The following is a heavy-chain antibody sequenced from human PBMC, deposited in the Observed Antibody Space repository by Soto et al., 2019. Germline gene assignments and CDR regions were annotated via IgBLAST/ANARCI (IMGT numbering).Heavy chain of an antibody. V-gene: IGHV4-30-4*01. CDR2: IYYSGST. CDR3: ARLGYYHGSGSYYNHCFDY. J-gene: IGHJ4*02. Sequence: SETLSLTCTVSGGSISSGDYYWSWIRQPPGKGLEWIGYIYYSGSTYYNPSLKSRVTISVDTSKNQFSLKLSSVTAADTAVYYCARLGYYHGSGSYYNHCFDYWGQGTLVTVSS. D-gene: IGHD3-10*01. CDR1: GGSISSGDYY.